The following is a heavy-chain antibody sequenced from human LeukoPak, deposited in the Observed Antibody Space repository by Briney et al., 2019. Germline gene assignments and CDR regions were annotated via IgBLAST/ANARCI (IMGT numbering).Heavy chain of an antibody. J-gene: IGHJ3*02. D-gene: IGHD3-3*01. CDR1: GGSINTYY. V-gene: IGHV4-4*08. Sequence: PSETLSLTCTVSGGSINTYYWSWIRQPPGKGLEWIGRIYTSGSTNYNPSLKSRVTISVDTSKNQFSLKLSSVTAADTAVYYCAREGRFLVQIAFDIWGQGTMVTVSS. CDR2: IYTSGST. CDR3: AREGRFLVQIAFDI.